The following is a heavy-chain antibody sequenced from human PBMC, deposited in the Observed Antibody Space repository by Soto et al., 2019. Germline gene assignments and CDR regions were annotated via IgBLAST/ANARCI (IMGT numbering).Heavy chain of an antibody. D-gene: IGHD2-15*01. J-gene: IGHJ4*02. Sequence: WGSLIISFAVCGLTVSTAWINWARQAPGKGLEWVGRIKSKSHGGTTDFAAPVKGRFAISRDDSKSIAHMEMNSLKIEDTGIYYCTRVSPDCSDGSCYPLNWGQGTLVTVSS. CDR3: TRVSPDCSDGSCYPLN. CDR1: GLTVSTAW. CDR2: IKSKSHGGTT. V-gene: IGHV3-15*07.